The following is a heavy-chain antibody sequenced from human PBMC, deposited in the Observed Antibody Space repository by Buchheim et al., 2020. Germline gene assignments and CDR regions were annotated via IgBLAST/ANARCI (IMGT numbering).Heavy chain of an antibody. CDR1: GGSISSGSHY. D-gene: IGHD3-10*01. CDR2: ISSSGST. CDR3: AREGYYGSGSPNFDY. J-gene: IGHJ4*02. Sequence: QVQLQESGPGLVKPSQTLSLTCSVSGGSISSGSHYWSWIRQPAGKGLEWIGRISSSGSTNYNPSLKSRVTISVDTSQNQFSLKVNSVTAADTAVYYCAREGYYGSGSPNFDYWGQGTL. V-gene: IGHV4-61*02.